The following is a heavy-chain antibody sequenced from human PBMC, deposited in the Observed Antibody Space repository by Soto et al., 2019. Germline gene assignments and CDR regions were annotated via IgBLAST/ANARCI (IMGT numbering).Heavy chain of an antibody. D-gene: IGHD3-10*01. J-gene: IGHJ4*02. CDR1: GGSFSGYY. Sequence: QVQLQQWGAGLLKPSETLSLTCAVYGGSFSGYYWSWIRQPPGKGLEWIGEMNHSGSTNYNPSLKSRVTISVDTSKNQFSLKLSSVTAADTAVYYCARGPRYYYGSGSYGDYWGQGTLVTVSS. CDR3: ARGPRYYYGSGSYGDY. CDR2: MNHSGST. V-gene: IGHV4-34*01.